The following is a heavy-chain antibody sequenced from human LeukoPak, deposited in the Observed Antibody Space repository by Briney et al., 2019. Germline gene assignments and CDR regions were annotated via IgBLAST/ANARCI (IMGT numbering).Heavy chain of an antibody. J-gene: IGHJ4*02. V-gene: IGHV3-49*04. CDR1: GFTFGDYA. CDR3: TRVSLGFIVVVPAAIPLGDY. D-gene: IGHD2-2*01. Sequence: GGSLRLSCTASGFTFGDYAMSWVRQAPGKGLEWVGFIRSKAYGGTTEYAASVKGRFTISRDDSKSIAYLQMNSLKTEDTAVYYCTRVSLGFIVVVPAAIPLGDYWGQGTLVTVSS. CDR2: IRSKAYGGTT.